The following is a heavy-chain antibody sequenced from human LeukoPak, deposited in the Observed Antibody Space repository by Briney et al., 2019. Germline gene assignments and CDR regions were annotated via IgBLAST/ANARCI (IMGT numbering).Heavy chain of an antibody. V-gene: IGHV3-48*01. CDR1: GSTFSSYS. CDR2: ISSSSSTI. D-gene: IGHD4-17*01. Sequence: GGSLRLSCAASGSTFSSYSMNWVRQAPGKGLXXVSYISSSSSTIYYADSVKGRFTISRDNAKNSLYLQMNSLRAEDTAVYYCARDRGDYDAFDIWGQGTMVTVSS. CDR3: ARDRGDYDAFDI. J-gene: IGHJ3*02.